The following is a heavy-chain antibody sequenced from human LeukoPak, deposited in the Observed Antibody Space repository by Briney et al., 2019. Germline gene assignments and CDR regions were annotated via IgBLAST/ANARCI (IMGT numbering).Heavy chain of an antibody. Sequence: PSETLSLTCTVSGGSISSGGYYWSWIRQPPGKGLEGIGYIYHSGSTYYNPSLKSRVTISVDRSKNQFSLKLSSVTAADTAVYYCARQLHYYDSSGSDRFDPWGQGTLVTVSS. CDR1: GGSISSGGYY. V-gene: IGHV4-30-2*01. CDR2: IYHSGST. J-gene: IGHJ5*02. CDR3: ARQLHYYDSSGSDRFDP. D-gene: IGHD3-22*01.